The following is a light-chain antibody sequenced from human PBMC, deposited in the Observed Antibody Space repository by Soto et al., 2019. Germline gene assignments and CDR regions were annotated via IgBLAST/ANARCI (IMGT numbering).Light chain of an antibody. CDR1: QSVSSY. CDR3: QQRSNWPPIT. CDR2: DAS. Sequence: EIVMTQSPSTLSVSPVGIATLSCRASQSVSSYLAWYQQKPGQAPRLLIYDASNRATGIPARFSGSGSGTDFTLTISSLEPEDFAVYYCQQRSNWPPITFGQGTRLEIK. V-gene: IGKV3-11*01. J-gene: IGKJ5*01.